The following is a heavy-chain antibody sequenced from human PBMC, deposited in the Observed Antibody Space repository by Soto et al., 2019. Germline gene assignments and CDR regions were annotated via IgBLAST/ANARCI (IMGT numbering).Heavy chain of an antibody. D-gene: IGHD4-17*01. CDR2: IKQDGSEK. CDR3: AGGDYA. V-gene: IGHV3-7*04. Sequence: EVQLVESGGGLVQPGGSLRLSCAASGFTFSSYCMSWVRQAPGKGLEWVANIKQDGSEKYYVDSVKGRFTISRDNAKNALYLQMNSLRAEDTAVYYCAGGDYAWGQGTLVTVSS. CDR1: GFTFSSYC. J-gene: IGHJ5*02.